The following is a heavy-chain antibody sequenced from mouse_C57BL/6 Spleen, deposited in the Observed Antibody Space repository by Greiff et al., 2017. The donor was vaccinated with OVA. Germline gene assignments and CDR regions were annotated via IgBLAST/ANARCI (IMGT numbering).Heavy chain of an antibody. Sequence: QVQLKQSGPGLVQPSPSLSITCTVSGFSLTSYGVHWVRQSPGKGLEWLGVIWSGGSTDYNAAFITRLSISKDNAKRQVFSTMMSLQADNTAIYDCARNNCYGGPRGYFDVWGTGTTVTVSS. D-gene: IGHD1-1*02. J-gene: IGHJ1*03. CDR2: IWSGGST. CDR3: ARNNCYGGPRGYFDV. V-gene: IGHV2-2*01. CDR1: GFSLTSYG.